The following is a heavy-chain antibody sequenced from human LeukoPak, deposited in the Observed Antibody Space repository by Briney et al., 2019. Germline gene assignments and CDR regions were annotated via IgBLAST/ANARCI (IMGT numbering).Heavy chain of an antibody. V-gene: IGHV3-48*01. J-gene: IGHJ4*02. CDR2: ISSSSSSI. Sequence: PGGSLRLSCAASGFTFSIYSMNWVRQAPGKGLEWVSYISSSSSSIYYADSVKGRFTISRDNAKNSLYLQMNSLRAEDTAVYYCARRAGAYSHPYDYWGQGTLVTVSS. CDR3: ARRAGAYSHPYDY. D-gene: IGHD4/OR15-4a*01. CDR1: GFTFSIYS.